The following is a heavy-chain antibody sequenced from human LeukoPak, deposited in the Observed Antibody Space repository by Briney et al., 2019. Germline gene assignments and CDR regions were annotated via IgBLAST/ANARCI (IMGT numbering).Heavy chain of an antibody. J-gene: IGHJ3*02. CDR1: GYSFTSYW. Sequence: GESLKISCKGSGYSFTSYWIGWVRQMPGKGLEWMGIIYPGDSDTRYSPSFQGQVTISADKSINSAYLQWSSLKASDTAMYYCARHLRIATDPHAFDIWGQGTMVTVSS. CDR3: ARHLRIATDPHAFDI. CDR2: IYPGDSDT. D-gene: IGHD6-13*01. V-gene: IGHV5-51*01.